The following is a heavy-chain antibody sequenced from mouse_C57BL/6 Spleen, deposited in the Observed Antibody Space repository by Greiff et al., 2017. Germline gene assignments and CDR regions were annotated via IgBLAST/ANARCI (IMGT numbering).Heavy chain of an antibody. V-gene: IGHV14-3*01. Sequence: VQLQQSVAELVRPGASVKLSCTASGFNIKNTYMHWVKQRPEQGLEWIGRIDPANGNTKYAPKFQGKATITADTSSNADYLQLSSLTSEDTAIYYGARCTTVVATGYFDVWGTGTTVTVSS. J-gene: IGHJ1*03. CDR2: IDPANGNT. D-gene: IGHD1-1*01. CDR1: GFNIKNTY. CDR3: ARCTTVVATGYFDV.